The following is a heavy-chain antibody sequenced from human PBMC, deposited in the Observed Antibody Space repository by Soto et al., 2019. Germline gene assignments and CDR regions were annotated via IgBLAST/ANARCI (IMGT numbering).Heavy chain of an antibody. CDR3: ARGGSGPRAYFDY. CDR1: GFTFSSYG. D-gene: IGHD6-19*01. V-gene: IGHV3-33*01. CDR2: IWYDGSNK. J-gene: IGHJ4*02. Sequence: PGGSLRLSCAASGFTFSSYGMHWVRQAPGKGLEWVAVIWYDGSNKYYADSVKGRFTISRDNAKNSLYLQMNSLRAEDTAVYYCARGGSGPRAYFDYWGQGTLVTVSS.